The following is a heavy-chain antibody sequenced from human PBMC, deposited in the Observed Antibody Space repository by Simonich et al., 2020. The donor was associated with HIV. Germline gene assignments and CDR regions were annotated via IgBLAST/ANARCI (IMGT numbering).Heavy chain of an antibody. Sequence: GESGGGVVQPGRSLRLSCAASGFTFSRFGMHWVRQAPGKGLEWVAFISYDGSDKYYGDSVKGRFTISRDNSKNTLYLQMNSLRADDTAVYYCARDNGDYGLGFDYWGQGTLVTVSS. V-gene: IGHV3-33*01. CDR1: GFTFSRFG. J-gene: IGHJ4*02. D-gene: IGHD4-17*01. CDR3: ARDNGDYGLGFDY. CDR2: ISYDGSDK.